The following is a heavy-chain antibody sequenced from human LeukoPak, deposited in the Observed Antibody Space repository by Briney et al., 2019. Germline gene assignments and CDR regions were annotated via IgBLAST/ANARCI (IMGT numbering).Heavy chain of an antibody. V-gene: IGHV3-43*01. CDR2: ISWDGGST. Sequence: GGSLRLSCAASGFTFDDYTMHWVRQAPGKGLEWVSLISWDGGSTYYADSVKGRFTISRDNSKNSLYLQMNSLRTEDTALYYCAKEGTRYSSGWSDFDYWGQGTLVTVSS. CDR1: GFTFDDYT. J-gene: IGHJ4*02. D-gene: IGHD6-19*01. CDR3: AKEGTRYSSGWSDFDY.